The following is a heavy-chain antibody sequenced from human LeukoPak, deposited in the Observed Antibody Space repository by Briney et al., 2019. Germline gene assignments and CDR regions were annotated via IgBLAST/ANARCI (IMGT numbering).Heavy chain of an antibody. J-gene: IGHJ6*02. Sequence: GGPLRLSCAASGFTFSSYGMHWVRQAPGKGLEWVAVISYDGSNKYYADSVKGRFTISRDNSKNTLYLQMNSLRAEDTAVYYCAKPITTVSYYYGMDVWGQGTTVTVSS. CDR1: GFTFSSYG. D-gene: IGHD4-17*01. V-gene: IGHV3-30*18. CDR2: ISYDGSNK. CDR3: AKPITTVSYYYGMDV.